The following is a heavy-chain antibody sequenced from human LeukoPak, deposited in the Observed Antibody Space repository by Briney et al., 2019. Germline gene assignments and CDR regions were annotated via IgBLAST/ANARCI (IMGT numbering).Heavy chain of an antibody. CDR2: ISSSSSCI. CDR1: GFTFSSYS. J-gene: IGHJ4*02. Sequence: PGGSLRLSCAASGFTFSSYSMNWVRQAPGKGLEWLSSISSSSSCIYYADSVEGRFTISRDNAKNSLYLQMNSLRAEDTAVYYCARGRGYCSSTSCYHFDYWGQGTLVTVSS. D-gene: IGHD2-2*01. V-gene: IGHV3-21*01. CDR3: ARGRGYCSSTSCYHFDY.